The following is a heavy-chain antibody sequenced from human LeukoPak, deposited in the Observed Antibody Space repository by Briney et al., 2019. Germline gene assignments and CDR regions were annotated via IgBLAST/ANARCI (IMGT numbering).Heavy chain of an antibody. Sequence: SVKVSCKASGYTFTGYYMHWVRQAPGQGLEWMGGVMAIFGGVKYGQKFQGRATITTDASTSTAYMELRSLTSEDTGIYYCARGELGDRSGFSFFDYWGQGTLVTVSS. D-gene: IGHD3-22*01. CDR3: ARGELGDRSGFSFFDY. CDR2: VMAIFGGV. J-gene: IGHJ4*02. V-gene: IGHV1-69*05. CDR1: GYTFTGYY.